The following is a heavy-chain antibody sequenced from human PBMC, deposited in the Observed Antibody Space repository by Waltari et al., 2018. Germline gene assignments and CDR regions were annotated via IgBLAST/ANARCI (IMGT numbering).Heavy chain of an antibody. CDR3: ASIAARGGCYYYYYMDV. J-gene: IGHJ6*03. CDR2: IYYRCST. V-gene: IGHV4-39*01. Sequence: QLQLQESGPGLVKPSETLSLTCTVSGGSISSSSYYWGWIRQPPGKGLEWIGSIYYRCSTYYNPSLMTRVTISVDTSKNQFSLKLSSVTAADTALDYCASIAARGGCYYYYYMDVWGKGTTVTVSS. D-gene: IGHD6-6*01. CDR1: GGSISSSSYY.